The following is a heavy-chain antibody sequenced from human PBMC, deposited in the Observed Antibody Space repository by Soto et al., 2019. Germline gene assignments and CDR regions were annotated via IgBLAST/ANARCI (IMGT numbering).Heavy chain of an antibody. V-gene: IGHV3-7*03. CDR3: VTGYHSDY. CDR1: GISTSSYW. D-gene: IGHD5-18*01. Sequence: EEQLVESGGALVRPGESLRLSCAASGISTSSYWMGWVRQAPGRGLEWVASIKNDGSEKYYMDSLKGRFTISRDNALNSVYLQMNSLRVEDTAVYFCVTGYHSDYWGQGTLVTVSS. CDR2: IKNDGSEK. J-gene: IGHJ4*02.